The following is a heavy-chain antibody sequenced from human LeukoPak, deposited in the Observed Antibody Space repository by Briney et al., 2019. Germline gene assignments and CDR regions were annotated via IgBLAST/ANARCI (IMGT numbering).Heavy chain of an antibody. CDR2: MNPNSGNT. CDR1: GYTFTSYD. CDR3: ARDRGYSYGQIFDY. V-gene: IGHV1-8*03. Sequence: GASVKVSCKASGYTFTSYDINWVRQATGQGLEWMGWMNPNSGNTGYAQKFQGRVTITRNTSISTAYMELSRLRSDDTAVYYCARDRGYSYGQIFDYWGQGTLVTVSS. J-gene: IGHJ4*02. D-gene: IGHD5-18*01.